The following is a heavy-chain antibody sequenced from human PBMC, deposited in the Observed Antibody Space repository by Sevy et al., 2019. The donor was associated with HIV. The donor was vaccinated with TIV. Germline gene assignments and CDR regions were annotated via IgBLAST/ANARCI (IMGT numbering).Heavy chain of an antibody. D-gene: IGHD2-21*01. CDR1: GFTFSSYS. Sequence: GGSLRLSCAASGFTFSSYSMNWVRQAPGKGLEWVSYISSSSSTILNADSVKGRFTISRDNAKNSLFLQMNSLRAEDTAVYYCARAGGDTAYAMDVWDQGTTVTVSS. CDR2: ISSSSSTI. CDR3: ARAGGDTAYAMDV. V-gene: IGHV3-48*01. J-gene: IGHJ6*02.